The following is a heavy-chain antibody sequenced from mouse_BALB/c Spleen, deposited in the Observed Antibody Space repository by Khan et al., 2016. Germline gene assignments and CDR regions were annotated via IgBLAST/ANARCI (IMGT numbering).Heavy chain of an antibody. Sequence: EVQLQESGPGLVKPSQSVSLTCSVTGYSITSGYYWNWIRPFPGNNLEWRGYISYAGSNTYNPSLKNRISIARDTSKNQLFLKLHSVTTEDTATYYCARLRRVYAMDYWGQGTSVTVSS. J-gene: IGHJ4*01. D-gene: IGHD2-12*01. CDR3: ARLRRVYAMDY. V-gene: IGHV3-6*02. CDR2: ISYAGSN. CDR1: GYSITSGYY.